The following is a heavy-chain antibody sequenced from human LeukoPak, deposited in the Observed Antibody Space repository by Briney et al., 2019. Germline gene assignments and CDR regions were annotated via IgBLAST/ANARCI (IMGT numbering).Heavy chain of an antibody. CDR1: GGSISSYY. D-gene: IGHD6-19*01. J-gene: IGHJ4*02. Sequence: SETLSLTCTVSGGSISSYYWSWIRQPPGKGLEWIGYIYYSGSTNYNPSLKSRVTISVDTSKNQFSLKLSSVTAADTAVYYCASSRSGYSSGWYSRQLDYWGQGTLVTVSS. V-gene: IGHV4-59*08. CDR2: IYYSGST. CDR3: ASSRSGYSSGWYSRQLDY.